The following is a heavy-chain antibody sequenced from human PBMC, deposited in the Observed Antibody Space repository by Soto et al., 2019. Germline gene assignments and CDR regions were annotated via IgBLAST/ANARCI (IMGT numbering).Heavy chain of an antibody. CDR1: GGSISSYY. V-gene: IGHV4-59*08. D-gene: IGHD6-19*01. J-gene: IGHJ3*02. Sequence: QVQLQESGPGLVKPSETLSLTCTVSGGSISSYYWSWIRQPPGKGLEWIGYIYYSGSTNYNPSLKRRATITVDTYQDQSSLKLSYVTAADTAVYYCARWIAVAGNDAFDIWGQGTMVTVSS. CDR2: IYYSGST. CDR3: ARWIAVAGNDAFDI.